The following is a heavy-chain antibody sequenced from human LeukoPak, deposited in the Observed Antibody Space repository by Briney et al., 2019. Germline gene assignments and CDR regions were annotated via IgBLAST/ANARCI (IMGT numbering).Heavy chain of an antibody. D-gene: IGHD2-2*01. J-gene: IGHJ6*02. CDR2: ISAYNGNT. CDR3: ARDRGDIVVVPAAMRDYYYGMDV. V-gene: IGHV1-18*01. Sequence: SVKVSFKASGYTFTSYGISWVRPAPGQGLEWMGWISAYNGNTNYAQKLQGRVTITTDTSTSTAYMERRGLRSDDTAVYYCARDRGDIVVVPAAMRDYYYGMDVWGQGTTVTVSS. CDR1: GYTFTSYG.